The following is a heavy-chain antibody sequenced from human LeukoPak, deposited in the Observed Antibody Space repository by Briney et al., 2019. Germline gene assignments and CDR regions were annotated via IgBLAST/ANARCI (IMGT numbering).Heavy chain of an antibody. CDR1: GGSISSSSYY. Sequence: PSETLSLTCTVSGGSISSSSYYWGWIRQPPGKGLEWIGSIYYSGSTYYNPSLKSRVTISVDTSKNQFSLKLSSVTAADTAVYYCARLGRAYYYDSSDHAFDIWGQGTMVTVSS. V-gene: IGHV4-39*07. CDR3: ARLGRAYYYDSSDHAFDI. J-gene: IGHJ3*02. CDR2: IYYSGST. D-gene: IGHD3-22*01.